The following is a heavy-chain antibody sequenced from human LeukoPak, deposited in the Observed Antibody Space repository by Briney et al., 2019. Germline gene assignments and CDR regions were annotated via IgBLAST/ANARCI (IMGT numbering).Heavy chain of an antibody. J-gene: IGHJ4*02. CDR3: AISQGSYYDTSGYLGRDY. Sequence: ASVNVSCKASGYTFTNYGIFWVRQAPGQGLEWMGWISAYSGNTNYAQKLQGRVTMTTETSTSTAYMELESLRSDDTAVYYCAISQGSYYDTSGYLGRDYWGQGTLVTVSS. V-gene: IGHV1-18*01. CDR1: GYTFTNYG. CDR2: ISAYSGNT. D-gene: IGHD3-22*01.